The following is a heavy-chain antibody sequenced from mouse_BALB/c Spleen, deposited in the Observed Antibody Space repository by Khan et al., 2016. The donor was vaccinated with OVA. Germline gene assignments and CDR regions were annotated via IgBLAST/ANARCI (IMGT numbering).Heavy chain of an antibody. CDR1: GFSLTSDG. CDR2: IWGDGST. Sequence: QVQLKQSGPGLVAPSQSLSITCSVSGFSLTSDGVSWVRQPPGKGLEWLGVIWGDGSTNYHSALRSSLSIRKDNSKSQVFLKLNSLQTDDTATYYGAKLRVFYFDSWGQGTTLTVSS. CDR3: AKLRVFYFDS. J-gene: IGHJ2*01. V-gene: IGHV2-3*01.